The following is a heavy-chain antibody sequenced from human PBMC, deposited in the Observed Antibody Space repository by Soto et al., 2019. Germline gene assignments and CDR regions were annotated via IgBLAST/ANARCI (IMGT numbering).Heavy chain of an antibody. CDR1: GFTFSSHS. CDR2: ISSSSSSK. V-gene: IGHV3-21*01. CDR3: ASLWVVDLRDWLAT. Sequence: GGSLRLSCVGSGFTFSSHSMNWVRQTPGKGPEWVSSISSSSSSKYYAASVKGRFTISRDNAKNSVYLQMNSLRAEDTAVYYCASLWVVDLRDWLATWAQGTLDTGSS. D-gene: IGHD3-10*01. J-gene: IGHJ5*02.